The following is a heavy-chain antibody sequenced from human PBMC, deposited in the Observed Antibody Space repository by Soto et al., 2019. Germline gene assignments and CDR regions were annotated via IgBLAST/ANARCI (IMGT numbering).Heavy chain of an antibody. J-gene: IGHJ4*02. CDR2: IYYSGST. D-gene: IGHD6-6*01. Sequence: PSETLSLTCTVSGGSISSYYWSWIRQPPGKGLEWIGYIYYSGSTNYNPSLKSRVTISVDTSKNQFSLKLSSVTAADTAVYYCGGGAARRTIYYWGQGSLVTVSS. V-gene: IGHV4-59*01. CDR3: GGGAARRTIYY. CDR1: GGSISSYY.